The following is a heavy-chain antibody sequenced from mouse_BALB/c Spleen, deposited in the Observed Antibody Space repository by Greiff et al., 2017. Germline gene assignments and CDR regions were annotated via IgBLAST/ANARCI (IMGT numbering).Heavy chain of an antibody. Sequence: QVQLLQSGPGLVQPSQSLSITCTVSGFSLTSYGVYWVRQSPGKGLEWVGVIWSGGSTDYNAAFISRLSISNDNSTSHVFFKMNSLQANDTAIYSCARKRSYGCDDAMDYWGQGTSVTVSS. CDR1: GFSLTSYG. V-gene: IGHV2-2*02. CDR3: ARKRSYGCDDAMDY. CDR2: IWSGGST. D-gene: IGHD2-2*01. J-gene: IGHJ4*01.